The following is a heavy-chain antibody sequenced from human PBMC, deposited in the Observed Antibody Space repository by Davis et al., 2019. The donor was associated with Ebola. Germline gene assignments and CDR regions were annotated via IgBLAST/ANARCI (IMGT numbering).Heavy chain of an antibody. CDR1: GGSISSGGYY. D-gene: IGHD4-17*01. V-gene: IGHV4-31*03. J-gene: IGHJ5*02. CDR3: ARGPVTRYNWFDP. CDR2: IYYSGST. Sequence: SETLSLTCTVSGGSISSGGYYWSWIRQHPGKGLEWIGYIYYSGSTYYNPSLKSRVTISVDTSKNQFSLKLSSVTAADTAVYYCARGPVTRYNWFDPWGQGTLVTVSS.